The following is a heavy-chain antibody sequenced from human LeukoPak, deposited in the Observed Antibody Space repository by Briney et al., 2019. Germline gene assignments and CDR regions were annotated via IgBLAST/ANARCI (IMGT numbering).Heavy chain of an antibody. D-gene: IGHD3-16*01. J-gene: IGHJ4*02. CDR2: FSDSGGT. CDR3: AREGPLGKYYDY. Sequence: SETLSLTCTVSGGSINNLFWTWIRQPPGKGLEWIGYFSDSGGTTYNPSLKSRVAISIDTSKNQFSLNLNSVTAADTAVYYCAREGPLGKYYDYWGPGTLVTVSS. V-gene: IGHV4-59*01. CDR1: GGSINNLF.